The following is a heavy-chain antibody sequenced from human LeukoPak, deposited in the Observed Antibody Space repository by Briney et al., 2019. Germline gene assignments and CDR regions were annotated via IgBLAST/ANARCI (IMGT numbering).Heavy chain of an antibody. CDR1: GFTFSSYG. CDR2: ISYDGSNK. CDR3: AKNRGHSGWDNYFDY. J-gene: IGHJ4*02. Sequence: QTGGSLRLSCAASGFTFSSYGMHWVRQAPGKGLEWVAVISYDGSNKYYADSVKGRFTISRDNSKNTLYLQMNSLRAEDTAVYYCAKNRGHSGWDNYFDYWGQGTLVTVSS. D-gene: IGHD6-19*01. V-gene: IGHV3-30*18.